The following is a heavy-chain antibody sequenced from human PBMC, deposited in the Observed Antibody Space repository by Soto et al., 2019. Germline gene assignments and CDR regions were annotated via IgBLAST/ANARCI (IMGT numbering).Heavy chain of an antibody. V-gene: IGHV5-51*01. D-gene: IGHD1-7*01. CDR3: ARWSLGDYNWNYGRLDY. CDR2: IYPGDSDT. CDR1: GYSFTIYW. Sequence: GESLKISCKGSGYSFTIYWIGWVRQMPGKGLEWMGIIYPGDSDTRYSPSFQGQVTISADKSISTAYLQWSSLKASDTAMYYCARWSLGDYNWNYGRLDYWGQGTLVTVSS. J-gene: IGHJ4*02.